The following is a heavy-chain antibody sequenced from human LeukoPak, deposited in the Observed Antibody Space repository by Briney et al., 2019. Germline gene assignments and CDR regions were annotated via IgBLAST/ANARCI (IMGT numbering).Heavy chain of an antibody. CDR3: ARGPPDLGYYSYMDV. J-gene: IGHJ6*03. Sequence: GASVKVSCKASGGTFSSYAISWVRQAPGQGLEWMGGIIPMFGTTNYAQKFQGRVTITADESTSTAYMELSSLKSEDTAVYYCARGPPDLGYYSYMDVWGKGTTVTVSS. CDR2: IIPMFGTT. D-gene: IGHD1-14*01. CDR1: GGTFSSYA. V-gene: IGHV1-69*13.